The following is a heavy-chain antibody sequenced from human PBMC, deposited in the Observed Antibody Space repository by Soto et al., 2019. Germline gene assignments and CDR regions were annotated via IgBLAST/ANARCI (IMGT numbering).Heavy chain of an antibody. J-gene: IGHJ4*02. Sequence: VQLLESGGGLIQPAGSLRLSCAASGFTFSYGIHWLRQAPGKGLEWVAYISYDSSNKFYGDSVKVRFTISRDNSKNTQFLQMNSLRAEDTAVYYCAKLVIGYCSGNTCDDYWGQGTLVAVSS. D-gene: IGHD2-15*01. CDR3: AKLVIGYCSGNTCDDY. CDR2: ISYDSSNK. CDR1: GFTFSYG. V-gene: IGHV3-30*18.